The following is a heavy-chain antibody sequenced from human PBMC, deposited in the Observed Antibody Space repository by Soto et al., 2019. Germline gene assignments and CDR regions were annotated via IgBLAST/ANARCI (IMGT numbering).Heavy chain of an antibody. D-gene: IGHD3-22*01. J-gene: IGHJ4*02. Sequence: GGSLRLSCAASGFTFSSYAMSWVRQAPGKGLEWVSAISGSGGSTYYADSVKGRFTISRANSKNTLYLQMNSLRAEDTAVYYCASFYYYDSSDFDYWGQGTLVTVSS. V-gene: IGHV3-23*01. CDR2: ISGSGGST. CDR3: ASFYYYDSSDFDY. CDR1: GFTFSSYA.